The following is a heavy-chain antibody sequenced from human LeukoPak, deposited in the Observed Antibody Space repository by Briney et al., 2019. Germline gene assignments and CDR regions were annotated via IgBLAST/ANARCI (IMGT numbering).Heavy chain of an antibody. CDR2: INHSGST. CDR1: GGSISSGDYY. D-gene: IGHD2-2*01. CDR3: ARRDQGPHYFDY. V-gene: IGHV4-39*07. J-gene: IGHJ4*02. Sequence: PSETLSLTCTVSGGSISSGDYYWSWIRQPPGKGLEWIGEINHSGSTNYNPSLKSRVTISVDTSKNQFSLKLSSVTAADTAVYYCARRDQGPHYFDYWGQGTLVTVSS.